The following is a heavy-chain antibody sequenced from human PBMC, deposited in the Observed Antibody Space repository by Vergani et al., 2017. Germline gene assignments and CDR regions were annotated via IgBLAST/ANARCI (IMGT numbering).Heavy chain of an antibody. CDR3: AKDSPDPVAGLDY. CDR1: GFTFSSYG. Sequence: QVQLVESGGGVVQPGRSLRLSCAASGFTFSSYGMHWVRQAPGKGLEWVALIWYDGSNKYYADPVKGRFTISRDNSKNALYLQMNTLRAEDTAVYYCAKDSPDPVAGLDYWGQGTLVTVSS. D-gene: IGHD6-19*01. CDR2: IWYDGSNK. V-gene: IGHV3-33*06. J-gene: IGHJ4*02.